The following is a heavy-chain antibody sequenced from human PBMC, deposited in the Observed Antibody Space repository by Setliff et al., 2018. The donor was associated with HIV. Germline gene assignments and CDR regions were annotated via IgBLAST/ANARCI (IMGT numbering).Heavy chain of an antibody. V-gene: IGHV3-7*03. CDR3: ARGGEYYSDSGGIYYYMDV. Sequence: GGSLRLSCESSGFTFNNYWMSWVRQAPGKGLEWVANIGQDGSEKNYVDSVKGRFTISRDNAKNSMDLQMNSLRAEDTALYYCARGGEYYSDSGGIYYYMDVWGKGTTVTVSS. J-gene: IGHJ6*03. CDR1: GFTFNNYW. D-gene: IGHD3-22*01. CDR2: IGQDGSEK.